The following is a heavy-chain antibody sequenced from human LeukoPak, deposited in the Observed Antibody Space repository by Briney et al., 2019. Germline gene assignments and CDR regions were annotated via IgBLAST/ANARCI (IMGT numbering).Heavy chain of an antibody. Sequence: GGSLRLSCASCGFTFSSYWMSWVRQAPGKGLEWVANIKQDGSEKYYVDSVKGRFTISRDNAKNSLYLQMNSLRAEDTAVYYCARKPSGYYEYDYWGQGTLVTVSS. D-gene: IGHD3-22*01. CDR2: IKQDGSEK. CDR3: ARKPSGYYEYDY. CDR1: GFTFSSYW. V-gene: IGHV3-7*01. J-gene: IGHJ4*02.